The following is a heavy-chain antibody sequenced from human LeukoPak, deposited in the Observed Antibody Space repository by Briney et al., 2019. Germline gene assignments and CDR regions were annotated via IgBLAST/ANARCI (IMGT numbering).Heavy chain of an antibody. CDR2: IYPGDSDT. Sequence: GESLKISCKGSGYSFTSYWIGWVRQMPGKGLEWMGIIYPGDSDTRYSPSFQGQVTISADKSISTAYLQWSSLKASDTAMYYCARVGVNTMVRGVNITYEFDYWGQGTLVTVSS. CDR3: ARVGVNTMVRGVNITYEFDY. V-gene: IGHV5-51*01. CDR1: GYSFTSYW. D-gene: IGHD3-10*01. J-gene: IGHJ4*02.